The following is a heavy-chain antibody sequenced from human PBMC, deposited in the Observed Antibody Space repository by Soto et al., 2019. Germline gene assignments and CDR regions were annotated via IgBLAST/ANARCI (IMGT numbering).Heavy chain of an antibody. V-gene: IGHV3-33*01. CDR1: GFTFSNYG. CDR3: ARGTTVTTSYFDY. CDR2: IWYDGSNK. J-gene: IGHJ4*02. Sequence: QVQLVESGGGVVQPGRSLRLSCAASGFTFSNYGMHWVRQAPGKGLEWVAVIWYDGSNKYYADSVKGRFTISRDNSKNTLYLQMNSLRAEDTAVYYCARGTTVTTSYFDYWGQGTLVTVSS. D-gene: IGHD4-17*01.